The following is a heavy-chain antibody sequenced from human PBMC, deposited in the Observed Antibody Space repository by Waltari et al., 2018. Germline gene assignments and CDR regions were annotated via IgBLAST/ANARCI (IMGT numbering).Heavy chain of an antibody. CDR1: AASISSYY. D-gene: IGHD3-10*01. Sequence: QVRLQESGPGLVKPSETLSLTCTVSAASISSYYWSWLRQPPGKGLEWIAYIYFSGSTSSNPSLKSRVAISGDTSKKQFSLRLSSVTAADTAVYYCARGDTSNWFASYFDFWGQGILVSVSS. J-gene: IGHJ4*02. CDR3: ARGDTSNWFASYFDF. V-gene: IGHV4-59*01. CDR2: IYFSGST.